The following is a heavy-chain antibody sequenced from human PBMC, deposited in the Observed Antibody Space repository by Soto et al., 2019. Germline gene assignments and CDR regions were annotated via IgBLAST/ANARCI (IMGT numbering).Heavy chain of an antibody. CDR2: IIPIFGTA. D-gene: IGHD2-8*01. J-gene: IGHJ4*02. CDR1: GGTFSSYA. V-gene: IGHV1-69*13. CDR3: ARDALWNCTNGVCYDRLVDY. Sequence: SVKVSCKASGGTFSSYAISWVRRAPGQGLEWMGGIIPIFGTANYAQKFQCRVTITADESTSTAYMELSSLRSEDTAVYYCARDALWNCTNGVCYDRLVDYWGQGTLVTVS.